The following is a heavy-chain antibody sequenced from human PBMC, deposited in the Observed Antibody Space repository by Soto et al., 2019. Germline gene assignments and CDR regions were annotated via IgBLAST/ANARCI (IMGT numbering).Heavy chain of an antibody. Sequence: EVQLVESGGGLVQPGGSLSLACAASGLTVSTNPMSWVRQAPGKGLEWVSVIYTGGGTHYADSAKGRFTISRDNAKNTVNLETNSLRPEEARVYYSTRAGSGHWGQGALFTFSS. CDR3: TRAGSGH. CDR2: IYTGGGT. CDR1: GLTVSTNP. V-gene: IGHV3-66*01. J-gene: IGHJ1*01.